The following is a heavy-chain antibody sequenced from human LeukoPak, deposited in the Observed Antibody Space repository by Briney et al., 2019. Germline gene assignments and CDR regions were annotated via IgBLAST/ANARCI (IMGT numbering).Heavy chain of an antibody. CDR3: ARGHCSGGSCYSSLYDY. J-gene: IGHJ4*02. CDR1: GLTVSSNY. V-gene: IGHV3-7*01. D-gene: IGHD2-15*01. Sequence: GGSLRLSCAASGLTVSSNYMSWVRQAPGKGLEWVANIKQDGSEKWYADSVKGRFTISRDNAKNSLYLQMNSLRAEDTAVYYCARGHCSGGSCYSSLYDYWGQGTLVTVSS. CDR2: IKQDGSEK.